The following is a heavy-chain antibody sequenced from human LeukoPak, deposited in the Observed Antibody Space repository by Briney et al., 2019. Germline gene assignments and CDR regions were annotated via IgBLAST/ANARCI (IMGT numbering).Heavy chain of an antibody. Sequence: ASVKVSCKASGGTFSSYAISWVRQAPGQGLEWMGWISAYNGNTNYAQKLQGRVTMTTDTSTSTAYMELRSLRSDDTAVCYCARDPYYYDSSGSRPLDYWGQGTLVTVSS. CDR2: ISAYNGNT. J-gene: IGHJ4*02. CDR1: GGTFSSYA. CDR3: ARDPYYYDSSGSRPLDY. D-gene: IGHD3-22*01. V-gene: IGHV1-18*01.